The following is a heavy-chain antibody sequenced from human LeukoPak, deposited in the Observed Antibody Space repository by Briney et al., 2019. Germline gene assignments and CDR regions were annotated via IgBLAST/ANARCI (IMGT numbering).Heavy chain of an antibody. Sequence: PGGSLRLSCAASGFTFSSYGMHWVRQAPGKGLEWVAFIRYDGSNKYYADSVKGRFTISRDNSKNTLYLQMNSLRAEDTAVYYCAKDEATAMVRDEYYFDYWGQGTLVTVSS. CDR1: GFTFSSYG. D-gene: IGHD5-18*01. J-gene: IGHJ4*02. CDR2: IRYDGSNK. CDR3: AKDEATAMVRDEYYFDY. V-gene: IGHV3-30*02.